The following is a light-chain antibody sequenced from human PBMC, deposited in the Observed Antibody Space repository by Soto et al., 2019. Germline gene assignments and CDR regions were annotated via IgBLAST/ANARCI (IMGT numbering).Light chain of an antibody. CDR1: QSISSY. V-gene: IGKV1-39*01. CDR3: QQSYSTLWT. Sequence: DIQMTQSPSSLSASVGDRVTITCRASQSISSYLNWYQQKPGKAPKLLIYAASSLQSWVPSRFSGSGSGTEFTLTISSLQPEDFETYYCQQSYSTLWTFGQGTKVDIK. CDR2: AAS. J-gene: IGKJ1*01.